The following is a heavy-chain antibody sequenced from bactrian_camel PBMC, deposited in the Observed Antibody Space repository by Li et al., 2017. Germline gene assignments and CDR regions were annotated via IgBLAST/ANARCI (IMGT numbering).Heavy chain of an antibody. Sequence: HVQLVESGGGLVQPGESLRLSCAASGFTFSNHYMSWVRQAPGKGLEWVSYINPDGSGSNYADSVRGRFTISRDNAKNTAYLQMDSLKPEDTAMYYCAAATTCSSAYWLLLVLDTYKYWGQGTQVTVS. V-gene: IGHV3S5*01. CDR2: INPDGSGS. D-gene: IGHD3*01. CDR1: GFTFSNHY. J-gene: IGHJ4*01. CDR3: AAATTCSSAYWLLLVLDTYKY.